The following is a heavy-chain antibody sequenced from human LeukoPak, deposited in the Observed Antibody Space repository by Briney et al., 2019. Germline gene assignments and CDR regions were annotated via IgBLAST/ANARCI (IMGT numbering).Heavy chain of an antibody. CDR1: GGSISSSSSY. CDR3: ARDTHLEY. Sequence: SETLSLTCTVSGGSISSSSSYWGWIRQPPGKGLEWIGNIYYGVNTSYNPSLKSRVTISVDTSKNQFSLKLSSVTAADTAVYYCARDTHLEYWGQGTLVTVSS. J-gene: IGHJ4*02. CDR2: IYYGVNT. V-gene: IGHV4-39*02.